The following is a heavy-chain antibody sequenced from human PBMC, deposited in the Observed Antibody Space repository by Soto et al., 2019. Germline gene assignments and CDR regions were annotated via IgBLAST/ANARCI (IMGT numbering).Heavy chain of an antibody. Sequence: SVKVSCKASGGTFSSYAISWVRQAPGQGLEWMGGIIPIFGTANYAQKFQGQVTISADKSISTAYLQWSSLKASDTAMYYCARADRGALYYYYYGMDVWGQGTTVTVSS. D-gene: IGHD3-10*01. J-gene: IGHJ6*02. V-gene: IGHV1-69*06. CDR2: IIPIFGTA. CDR1: GGTFSSYA. CDR3: ARADRGALYYYYYGMDV.